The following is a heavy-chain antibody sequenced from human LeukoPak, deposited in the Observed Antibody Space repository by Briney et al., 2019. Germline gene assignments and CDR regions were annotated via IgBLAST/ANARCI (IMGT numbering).Heavy chain of an antibody. D-gene: IGHD3-16*02. CDR2: IYHSGST. V-gene: IGHV4-38-2*01. Sequence: PSETLSLICAVSGYSITSGYYWGWIRQPPGKGLEWIGNIYHSGSTYYDPSLKSRVTTSVDTSNNQFSLKLSSVTAADTAVYYCARGGMITSGGLIVGGFDYWGQGTLVTVSS. CDR1: GYSITSGYY. CDR3: ARGGMITSGGLIVGGFDY. J-gene: IGHJ4*02.